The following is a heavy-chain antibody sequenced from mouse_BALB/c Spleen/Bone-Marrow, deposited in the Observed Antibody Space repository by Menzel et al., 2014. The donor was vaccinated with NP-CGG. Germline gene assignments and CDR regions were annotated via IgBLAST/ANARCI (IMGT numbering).Heavy chain of an antibody. J-gene: IGHJ1*01. CDR2: INPNNGGT. CDR1: GYTFTEYT. V-gene: IGHV1-26*01. CDR3: ARGNYDAYFDV. D-gene: IGHD2-4*01. Sequence: VQLQQSGPELVKPGASVKISCKTSGYTFTEYTMHWVKQSHGKSLKWIGGINPNNGGTSYNQKFKGKATLTVDKSSSTAYMELRSLTSEDSAVYYCARGNYDAYFDVWGAGTTVTVSS.